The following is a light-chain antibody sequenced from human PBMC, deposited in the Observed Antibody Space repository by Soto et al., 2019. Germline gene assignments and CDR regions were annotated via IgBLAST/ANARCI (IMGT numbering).Light chain of an antibody. CDR1: RSDVGDYNY. V-gene: IGLV2-14*01. J-gene: IGLJ2*01. CDR3: SSYAGYSTVV. CDR2: EVS. Sequence: QSALTQPASVSGSPGQTITISCTGTRSDVGDYNYVSWYQQHPGKAPKLMIYEVSNRPSGVSNRFSGSKSGNTASLTISGLQAEDEADYYCSSYAGYSTVVFGGGTKVTVL.